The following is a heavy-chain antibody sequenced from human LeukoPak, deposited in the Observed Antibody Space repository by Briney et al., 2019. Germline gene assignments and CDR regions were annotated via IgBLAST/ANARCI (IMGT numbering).Heavy chain of an antibody. CDR1: GGSISSYY. V-gene: IGHV4-59*12. J-gene: IGHJ4*02. D-gene: IGHD3-10*01. Sequence: SETLSLTCTVSGGSISSYYWSWIRQPPGKGLEWIGYIYYSGSTNYNPSLKSRVTMSVDTSKNQFSLKLSSVTAADTAVYYCASSSLWFGEFIYYFDYWGQGTLVTVSS. CDR3: ASSSLWFGEFIYYFDY. CDR2: IYYSGST.